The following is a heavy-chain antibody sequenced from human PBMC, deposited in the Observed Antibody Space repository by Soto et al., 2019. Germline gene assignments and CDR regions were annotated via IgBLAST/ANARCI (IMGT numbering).Heavy chain of an antibody. CDR1: GFTFYSYG. Sequence: GWCLRFACAASGFTFYSYGMAWVRQAPGKGLEWVSSICSSSSYIYYADSVKGRFTISRDNAKNSLYLQMNSLRAEDTAVYYCASLRLDYWGQGTLVTVSS. CDR3: ASLRLDY. J-gene: IGHJ4*02. V-gene: IGHV3-21*01. CDR2: ICSSSSYI.